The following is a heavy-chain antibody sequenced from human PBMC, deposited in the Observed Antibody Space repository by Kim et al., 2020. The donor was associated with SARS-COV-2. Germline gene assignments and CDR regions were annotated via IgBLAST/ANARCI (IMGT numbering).Heavy chain of an antibody. CDR3: ARGRSGSYDNRFDP. J-gene: IGHJ5*02. CDR2: ISSSSSYI. D-gene: IGHD3-10*01. CDR1: GFTFSSYS. V-gene: IGHV3-21*01. Sequence: GGSLRLSCAASGFTFSSYSMNWVRQAPGKGLEWVSSISSSSSYIYYADSVKGRFTISRDNAKNSLYLQMNSLRAEDTAVYYCARGRSGSYDNRFDPWGQGTLVTVSS.